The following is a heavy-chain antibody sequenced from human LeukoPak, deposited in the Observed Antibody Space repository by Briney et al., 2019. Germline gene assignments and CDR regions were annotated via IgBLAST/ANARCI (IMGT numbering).Heavy chain of an antibody. CDR1: GFPFSSYA. J-gene: IGHJ4*02. D-gene: IGHD6-6*01. CDR2: ISGSGGST. V-gene: IGHV3-23*01. CDR3: AKDFYSSSSYFDY. Sequence: GGSLRLSCAASGFPFSSYAMSWVRPAPGKGLEWVSAISGSGGSTYYADSVKGRFTISRDNSKNTLYLQMNSLRAEDTAVYYCAKDFYSSSSYFDYWGQGTLVTVSS.